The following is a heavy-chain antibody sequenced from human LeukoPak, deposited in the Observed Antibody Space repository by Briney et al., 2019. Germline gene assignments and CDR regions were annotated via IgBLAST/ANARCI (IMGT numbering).Heavy chain of an antibody. Sequence: PGGSLRLSCAASGFTFSNYWMTWVRQAPGKGLEWVSVIYSAGSTYYADSVKGRFTISRDNSKNTVYLQMNSLRPDDTAVYYCAREGGSGSYGYDYWGQGTLVTVSS. D-gene: IGHD3-10*01. CDR1: GFTFSNYW. V-gene: IGHV3-66*02. J-gene: IGHJ4*02. CDR2: IYSAGST. CDR3: AREGGSGSYGYDY.